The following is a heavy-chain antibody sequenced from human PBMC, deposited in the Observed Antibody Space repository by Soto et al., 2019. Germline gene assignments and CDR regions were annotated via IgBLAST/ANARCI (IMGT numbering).Heavy chain of an antibody. Sequence: ASVKVSCKASGYTFTSYGISWVRQAPGQGLEWMGWISAYNGNTNYAQKLQGRVTMTTDTSTSTAYMELRSLRSDDTAVYYCARDLEEVRGVIPGAIYYYYSMAVWGQGTTVTVSS. CDR2: ISAYNGNT. J-gene: IGHJ6*02. D-gene: IGHD3-10*01. CDR1: GYTFTSYG. V-gene: IGHV1-18*01. CDR3: ARDLEEVRGVIPGAIYYYYSMAV.